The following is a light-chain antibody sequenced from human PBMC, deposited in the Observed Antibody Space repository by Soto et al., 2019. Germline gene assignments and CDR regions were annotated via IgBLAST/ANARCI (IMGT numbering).Light chain of an antibody. CDR1: QSVRSNY. V-gene: IGKV3-20*01. J-gene: IGKJ1*01. CDR2: GAS. Sequence: EFVLTQSPATLSLSPGERATLACRSSQSVRSNYLSWYQQKPGQAPRLLIYGASSRATGIPDRFSGSGSGTDFTLTISRLEPEDLAMYYCQQYHTSPLMFGQGTKVDI. CDR3: QQYHTSPLM.